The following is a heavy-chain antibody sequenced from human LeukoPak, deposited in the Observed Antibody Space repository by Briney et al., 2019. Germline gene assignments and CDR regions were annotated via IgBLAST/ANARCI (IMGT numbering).Heavy chain of an antibody. CDR1: GFIFSSYE. V-gene: IGHV3-48*03. CDR2: ISSSGSNM. J-gene: IGHJ4*02. Sequence: GGSLRLSCAASGFIFSSYEMNWVRQAPGKGLEWVSYISSSGSNMYYADSVKGRFTISRDNTKNSLYLQINSLRTEDTAVYYCARDSLTIPAIDYWGQGTLVTVSS. CDR3: ARDSLTIPAIDY. D-gene: IGHD3-3*01.